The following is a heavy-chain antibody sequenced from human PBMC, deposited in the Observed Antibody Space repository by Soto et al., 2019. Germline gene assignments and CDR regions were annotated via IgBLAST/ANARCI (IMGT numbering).Heavy chain of an antibody. J-gene: IGHJ6*02. CDR2: INPISGDT. Sequence: QVQLVQSGAEVKKPGASVKVSCKASGYTFTGHYIQWVRQAPGQGLEWMGWINPISGDTNYAQKFQGRVTMTRATSITTAYMDLSRLMSGDTAVYYCARVNRTPSGMDVWCQGTAVIVSS. V-gene: IGHV1-2*02. D-gene: IGHD2-2*01. CDR3: ARVNRTPSGMDV. CDR1: GYTFTGHY.